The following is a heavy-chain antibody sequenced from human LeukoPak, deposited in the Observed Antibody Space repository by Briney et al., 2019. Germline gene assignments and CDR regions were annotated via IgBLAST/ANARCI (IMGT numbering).Heavy chain of an antibody. V-gene: IGHV1-69*06. Sequence: SVKVSCKASGGTFSSYAISWVRQAPGQGLEWMGGIIPIFGTANYAQKFQGRVTITADKSTSTAHMELSSLRSEDTAAYYCAGGQLLSNYFDYWGQGTLVTVSS. J-gene: IGHJ4*02. CDR1: GGTFSSYA. CDR3: AGGQLLSNYFDY. CDR2: IIPIFGTA. D-gene: IGHD2-2*01.